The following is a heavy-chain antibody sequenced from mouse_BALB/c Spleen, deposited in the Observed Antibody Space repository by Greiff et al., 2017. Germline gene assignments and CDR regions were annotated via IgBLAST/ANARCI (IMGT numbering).Heavy chain of an antibody. J-gene: IGHJ2*01. Sequence: DVKLVESGGGLVKPGGSLKLSCAASGFTFSSYAMSWVRQTPEKRLEWVASISSGGSTYYPDSVKGRFTISRDNARNILYLQMSSLRSEDTAMYYCARVTGPYFDYWGQGTTLTVSS. V-gene: IGHV5-6-5*01. CDR3: ARVTGPYFDY. CDR1: GFTFSSYA. D-gene: IGHD2-1*01. CDR2: ISSGGST.